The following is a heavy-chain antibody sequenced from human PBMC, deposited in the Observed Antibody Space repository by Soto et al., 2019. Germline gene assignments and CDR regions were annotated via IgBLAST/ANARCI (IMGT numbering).Heavy chain of an antibody. CDR3: ARGSFCSGGSCYVNNWFDP. CDR2: ISAYNGNT. CDR1: GYTFTSYG. J-gene: IGHJ5*02. D-gene: IGHD2-15*01. Sequence: ASVKVSCKASGYTFTSYGISWVRQAPGQGLEWMGWISAYNGNTNYAQKLQGRVTMTTDTSTSTAYMELRSLRSDDTAVYYCARGSFCSGGSCYVNNWFDPWGQGTLVTVSS. V-gene: IGHV1-18*04.